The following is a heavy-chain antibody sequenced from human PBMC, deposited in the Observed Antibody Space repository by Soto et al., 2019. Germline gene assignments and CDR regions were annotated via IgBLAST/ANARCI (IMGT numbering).Heavy chain of an antibody. CDR1: GGSISSSSYY. Sequence: PSETLSLTCTVSGGSISSSSYYWGWIRQPPGKGLEWIGSISYSGNTYYNPSLRSRVTMSVDTSKNQFSLKLPSVTAADTAVYYCARQGTYFSGSDRYYFDYWGQGTLVTVSS. CDR3: ARQGTYFSGSDRYYFDY. V-gene: IGHV4-39*01. D-gene: IGHD3-10*01. J-gene: IGHJ4*02. CDR2: ISYSGNT.